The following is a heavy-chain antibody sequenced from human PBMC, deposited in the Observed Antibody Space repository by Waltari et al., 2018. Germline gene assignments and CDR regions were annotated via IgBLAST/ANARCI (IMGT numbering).Heavy chain of an antibody. J-gene: IGHJ4*02. D-gene: IGHD3-10*01. CDR1: GGYISSYY. V-gene: IGHV4-59*01. CDR2: IYYSWNN. CDR3: GRGDSGFLPFDF. Sequence: QVQLQESGPGLVKPSETLSLTSTVSGGYISSYYWSWNRQPPGQGLAWIGYIYYSWNNNYNPSLNSRVTISVNKYKNQFSLKLSAVAAADKAGDLCGRGDSGFLPFDFWGQGTLVTVSS.